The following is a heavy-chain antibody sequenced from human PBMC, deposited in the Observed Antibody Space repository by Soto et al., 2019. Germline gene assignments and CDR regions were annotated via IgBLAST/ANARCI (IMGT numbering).Heavy chain of an antibody. J-gene: IGHJ6*02. D-gene: IGHD3-3*01. CDR3: ARPTYYDFWSGYQTGYYYYGMDV. CDR2: IIPIIGTA. Sequence: QVQLVQSGAEVKKPGSSVKVSCKASGGTFSSYGISWVRQAPGQGLEWMGGIIPIIGTANYAQKFQGRVTITADESTSTAYMELSSLRSEDPAVYYCARPTYYDFWSGYQTGYYYYGMDVWGQGTTVTVSS. V-gene: IGHV1-69*12. CDR1: GGTFSSYG.